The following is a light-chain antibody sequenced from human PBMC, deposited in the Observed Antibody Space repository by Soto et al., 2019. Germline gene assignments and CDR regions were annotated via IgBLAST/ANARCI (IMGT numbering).Light chain of an antibody. J-gene: IGKJ1*01. CDR2: GAS. CDR3: QQYNTWPWT. V-gene: IGKV3-15*01. Sequence: EMVMTQSPATLSVSPGERATLSCRASQSVNNNLAWYQQKPGQAPRLLIYGASTRATGIPARFSGSGSGTEFTLTISSLQSEDFAVYYCQQYNTWPWTFGQGTKVEIK. CDR1: QSVNNN.